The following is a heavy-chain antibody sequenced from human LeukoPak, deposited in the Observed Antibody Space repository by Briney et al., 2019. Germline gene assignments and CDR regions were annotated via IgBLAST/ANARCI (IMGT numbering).Heavy chain of an antibody. V-gene: IGHV1-18*01. Sequence: ASVKVSCKASGYTFTYFGISWVRQAPGQGLEWMGWISAYNGNTNYAQKLQGRITMTTDTSTNTAYMELRSPRSDDTAVYYCSRSGPGSCSGGSCYSNYWGQGTLVTVSS. CDR1: GYTFTYFG. CDR3: SRSGPGSCSGGSCYSNY. D-gene: IGHD2-15*01. J-gene: IGHJ4*02. CDR2: ISAYNGNT.